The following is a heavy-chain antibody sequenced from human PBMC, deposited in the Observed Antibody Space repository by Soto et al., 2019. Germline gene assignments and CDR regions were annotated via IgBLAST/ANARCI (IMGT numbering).Heavy chain of an antibody. CDR3: ARGDFDWLLSHYYYGMDV. CDR1: GFTFSSYS. V-gene: IGHV3-21*01. J-gene: IGHJ6*02. CDR2: ISSSSSYI. Sequence: GGSLRLSCAASGFTFSSYSMNWVRQAPGKGLEWVSSISSSSSYIYYADSVKGRFTISRDNAKNSLYLQMNSLRAEDTAVYYCARGDFDWLLSHYYYGMDVWGQGTTVTVSS. D-gene: IGHD3-9*01.